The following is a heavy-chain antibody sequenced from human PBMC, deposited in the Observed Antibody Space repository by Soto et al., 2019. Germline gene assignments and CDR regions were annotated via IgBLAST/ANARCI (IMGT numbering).Heavy chain of an antibody. Sequence: PSETLSLTCAVSGGSISSGGYSWSWIRQPPGKGLEWIGYIYNSESTYYNPSLKSRVTISVDTSKNQFSLELSSVTAADTAVYYCARDLDEDGGSYWYFDRWGRGTLVNVSS. CDR3: ARDLDEDGGSYWYFDR. V-gene: IGHV4-30-2*05. CDR2: IYNSEST. D-gene: IGHD3-16*01. J-gene: IGHJ2*01. CDR1: GGSISSGGYS.